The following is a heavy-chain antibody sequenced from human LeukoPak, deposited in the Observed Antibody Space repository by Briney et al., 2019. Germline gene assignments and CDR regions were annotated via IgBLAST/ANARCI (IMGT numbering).Heavy chain of an antibody. CDR1: GFTFSSYG. Sequence: PGGSLRLSCAASGFTFSSYGMHWVRQAPGTGLEWVALISYDGSNKYYADSVKGRFTISRDNSKNTLYLQMNSLRAEGTAVYYCAKDSGYSSSWYAFDIWGQGTMVTVSS. CDR3: AKDSGYSSSWYAFDI. V-gene: IGHV3-30*18. CDR2: ISYDGSNK. J-gene: IGHJ3*02. D-gene: IGHD6-13*01.